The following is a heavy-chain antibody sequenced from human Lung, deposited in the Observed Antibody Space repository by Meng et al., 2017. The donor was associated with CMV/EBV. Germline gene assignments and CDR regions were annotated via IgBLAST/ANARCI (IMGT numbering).Heavy chain of an antibody. Sequence: QRVGVGGGLGQPGGSLRLSCKVSGLRFSRFWMSWVRQAPGKGLEWVANIKEDGSEKYYVDSVKGRFTISRDNAKNSLYLQMNSLRVEDTAVYYCRDGHYSGRWGQGTLVTVSS. CDR3: RDGHYSGR. CDR1: GLRFSRFW. D-gene: IGHD2-8*01. V-gene: IGHV3-7*02. CDR2: IKEDGSEK. J-gene: IGHJ4*02.